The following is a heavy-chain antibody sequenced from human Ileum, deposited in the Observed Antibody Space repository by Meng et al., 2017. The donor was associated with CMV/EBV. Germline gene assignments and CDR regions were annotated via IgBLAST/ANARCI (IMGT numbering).Heavy chain of an antibody. D-gene: IGHD5-18*01. CDR2: MYHSGST. V-gene: IGHV4-30-2*01. CDR3: ARGSGYTYGYDY. Sequence: VAGGSISSGGYSWSWIRQPPGKGLEWIGYMYHSGSTYYNPSLKSRVTISVDRSKNQFSLKLSSVTAADTAVYYCARGSGYTYGYDYWGQGTLVTVSS. CDR1: GGSISSGGYS. J-gene: IGHJ4*02.